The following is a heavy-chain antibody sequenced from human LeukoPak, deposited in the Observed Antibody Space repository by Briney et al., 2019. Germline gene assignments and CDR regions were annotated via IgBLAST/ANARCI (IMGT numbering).Heavy chain of an antibody. Sequence: GGSLRLSCAASGFSFSSSWMTWVRQAPGKGLEWVANIKEDGTTKNYVDSLKGRFTISRDNAKNSLYLQMNSLRAEDTAVYYCARDKAYNRFDLGGQGTLVTV. V-gene: IGHV3-7*04. CDR3: ARDKAYNRFDL. CDR1: GFSFSSSW. J-gene: IGHJ5*02. CDR2: IKEDGTTK.